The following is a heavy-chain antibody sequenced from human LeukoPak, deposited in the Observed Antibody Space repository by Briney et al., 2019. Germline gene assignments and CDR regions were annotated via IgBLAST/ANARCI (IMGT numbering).Heavy chain of an antibody. Sequence: SETLSLTCAVYGGAFSGYYWSWIRQPPGKGLEWIGGINHSGSTNYNPSLKSRVTISVDTSKNQFSLKLSSVTAADTAVYYCARINTAYVVVVAARTFDYWGQGTLVTVSS. CDR2: INHSGST. V-gene: IGHV4-34*01. D-gene: IGHD2-15*01. CDR3: ARINTAYVVVVAARTFDY. J-gene: IGHJ4*02. CDR1: GGAFSGYY.